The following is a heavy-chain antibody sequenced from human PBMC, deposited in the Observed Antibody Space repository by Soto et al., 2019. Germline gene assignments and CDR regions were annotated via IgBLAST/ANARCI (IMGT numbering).Heavy chain of an antibody. V-gene: IGHV4-31*03. CDR3: ARAVVDTLRIDY. CDR2: IYYSGST. CDR1: GGSSSSGGYY. Sequence: SEALSLTCTVSGGSSSSGGYYWSLIRQHPGKGLEWIGNIYYSGSTSYNPSVKSRVTISVDTSKSQFSLKLSAVTAVDTAVYYCARAVVDTLRIDYWGKCTLVIV. J-gene: IGHJ4*02. D-gene: IGHD5-18*01.